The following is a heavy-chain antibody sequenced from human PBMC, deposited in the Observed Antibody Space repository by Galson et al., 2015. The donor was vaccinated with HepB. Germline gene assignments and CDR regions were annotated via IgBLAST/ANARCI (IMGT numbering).Heavy chain of an antibody. CDR1: GFTVSSNY. V-gene: IGHV3-66*02. D-gene: IGHD3-10*01. CDR2: IYSGGST. J-gene: IGHJ6*02. CDR3: ARDGGSGSYYRTKPYYYYGMDV. Sequence: SLRLSCAASGFTVSSNYMSWVRQAPGKGLEWVSVIYSGGSTYYADSVKGRFTISRDNSKNTPYLQMNSLRAEDTAVYYCARDGGSGSYYRTKPYYYYGMDVWGQGTTVTVSS.